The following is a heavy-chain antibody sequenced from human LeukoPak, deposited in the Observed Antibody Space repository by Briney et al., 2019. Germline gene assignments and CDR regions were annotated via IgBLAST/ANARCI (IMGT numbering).Heavy chain of an antibody. CDR2: FDPEDGET. Sequence: ASVKVSCKVSGYTLTELSMHWVRQAPGKGLEWMGGFDPEDGETIYAQKFQGRVTMTEDTSTDTAYMELSSLRSDDTAVYYCATLPRFLETNWFDPWGQGTLVTVSS. J-gene: IGHJ5*02. CDR1: GYTLTELS. V-gene: IGHV1-24*01. D-gene: IGHD3-3*01. CDR3: ATLPRFLETNWFDP.